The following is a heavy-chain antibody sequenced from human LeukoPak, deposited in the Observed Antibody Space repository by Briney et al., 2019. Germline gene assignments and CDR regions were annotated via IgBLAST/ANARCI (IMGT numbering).Heavy chain of an antibody. J-gene: IGHJ4*02. CDR1: GYTFTSYG. CDR3: ARDQEAGDSSGFDY. V-gene: IGHV1-18*01. Sequence: EASVKVSCKASGYTFTSYGISWVRQAPGQGLEWMGWISAYNGNTNYAQKLQGRVTMTTDTSTSTAYMELRSLRSDDTAVYYCARDQEAGDSSGFDYWGQGTLVTVSS. D-gene: IGHD6-19*01. CDR2: ISAYNGNT.